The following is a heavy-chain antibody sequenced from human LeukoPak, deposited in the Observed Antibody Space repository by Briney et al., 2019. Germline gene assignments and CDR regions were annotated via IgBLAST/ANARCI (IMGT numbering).Heavy chain of an antibody. V-gene: IGHV1-2*02. CDR1: GYTFTGYY. Sequence: GASVKVSCKASGYTFTGYYTHWVRQAPGQGLEWMGWINPNSGGTNYAQKFQGRVTMTRDTSISTAYMELSRLRSDDTAVYYCARDYYDSSGAHNWFDPWGQGTLVTVSS. CDR3: ARDYYDSSGAHNWFDP. CDR2: INPNSGGT. J-gene: IGHJ5*02. D-gene: IGHD3-22*01.